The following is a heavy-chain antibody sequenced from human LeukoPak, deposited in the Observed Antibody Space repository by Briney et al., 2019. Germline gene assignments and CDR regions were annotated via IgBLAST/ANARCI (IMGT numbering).Heavy chain of an antibody. V-gene: IGHV4-61*02. D-gene: IGHD3-22*01. Sequence: SSETLSLTCTVSGGSISSGSYYWSWIRQPAGKGLEWIGRIYTSGSTNYNPSLKSRVTISVDTSKNQFSLKLSSVTAADTAVYYCARDRWDYDSSGYFLDYWGQGTLVTVSS. CDR3: ARDRWDYDSSGYFLDY. CDR2: IYTSGST. J-gene: IGHJ4*02. CDR1: GGSISSGSYY.